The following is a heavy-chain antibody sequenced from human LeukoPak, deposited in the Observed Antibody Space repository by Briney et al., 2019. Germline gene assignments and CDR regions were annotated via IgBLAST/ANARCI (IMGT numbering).Heavy chain of an antibody. CDR3: ARDYIYCSGGSCYYDY. Sequence: GGSLRLSCAASGFTFSDYYMSWIRQAPGKGLEWVSYISSSGSTIYYADSVKGRFTISRDNAKNSLDLQMNSLRAEDTAVYYCARDYIYCSGGSCYYDYWGQGTLVTVSS. CDR1: GFTFSDYY. D-gene: IGHD2-15*01. V-gene: IGHV3-11*01. CDR2: ISSSGSTI. J-gene: IGHJ4*02.